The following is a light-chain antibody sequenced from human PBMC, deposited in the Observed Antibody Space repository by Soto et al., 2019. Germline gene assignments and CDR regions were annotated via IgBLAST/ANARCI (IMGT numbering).Light chain of an antibody. Sequence: EMVLTQSQDTLSLSPGERATLSCRANQSISNYLAWYQQKPGQAPRLLIYGASTRATGIPARFSGSGSGTEFTLTISSLQSEDFAVYYCQQYNNWPGTFGQGTKVDIK. J-gene: IGKJ1*01. V-gene: IGKV3-15*01. CDR2: GAS. CDR3: QQYNNWPGT. CDR1: QSISNY.